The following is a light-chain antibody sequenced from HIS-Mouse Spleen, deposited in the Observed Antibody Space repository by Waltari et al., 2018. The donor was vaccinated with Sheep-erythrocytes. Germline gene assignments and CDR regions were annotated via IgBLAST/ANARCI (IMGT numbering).Light chain of an antibody. CDR2: GAS. CDR3: QQYNTWPPMT. CDR1: QSVSIN. Sequence: EIVMTQSPATLSVSPGERATLSCRASQSVSINLAWYQQKPGQAPRLLIYGASTRATGIPARLSGSGSGTEFTLTISSMQSEDFAVYYCQQYNTWPPMTFGQGTKVEIK. J-gene: IGKJ1*01. V-gene: IGKV3-15*01.